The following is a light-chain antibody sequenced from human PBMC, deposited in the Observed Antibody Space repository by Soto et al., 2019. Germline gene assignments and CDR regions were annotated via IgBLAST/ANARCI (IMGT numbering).Light chain of an antibody. CDR1: QSVSSNY. Sequence: DIVLTQSPGTLSLSPGERATLSCRASQSVSSNYLAWYQQKPGHVPRLLIYGASTRATGIPDRFSGSGSGTDFTLTISRLEPEDFAVYHCQQYVSSPRTFGQGTKVEIK. CDR2: GAS. J-gene: IGKJ1*01. V-gene: IGKV3-20*01. CDR3: QQYVSSPRT.